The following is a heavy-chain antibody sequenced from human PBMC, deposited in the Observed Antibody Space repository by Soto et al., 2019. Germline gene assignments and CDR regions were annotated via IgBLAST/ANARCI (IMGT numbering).Heavy chain of an antibody. J-gene: IGHJ4*02. Sequence: GGSLRLSCAASGFTVSSNYMSWVRQAPGKGLEWVSVIYSGGSTYYADSVKGRFTISRDNSKNTLYLQMNSLRAEDTAVYYCARRAGGGSSSWYFDYWGQGTLVTVSS. CDR3: ARRAGGGSSSWYFDY. V-gene: IGHV3-53*01. D-gene: IGHD6-13*01. CDR2: IYSGGST. CDR1: GFTVSSNY.